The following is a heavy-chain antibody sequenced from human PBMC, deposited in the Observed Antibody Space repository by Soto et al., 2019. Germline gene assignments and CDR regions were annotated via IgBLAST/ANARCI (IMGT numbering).Heavy chain of an antibody. D-gene: IGHD2-2*01. CDR3: ASSYCSSTSCQTDWFDP. J-gene: IGHJ5*02. CDR2: TYYGSKWYN. CDR1: GDSVSSNSAA. V-gene: IGHV6-1*01. Sequence: SQTLSLTCAISGDSVSSNSAAWNWIRQSPSRGLEWLGRTYYGSKWYNDYAVSVKSRITINPDTSKNQFSLQLNSVTPEDTAVYYCASSYCSSTSCQTDWFDPWGQGTLVTVSS.